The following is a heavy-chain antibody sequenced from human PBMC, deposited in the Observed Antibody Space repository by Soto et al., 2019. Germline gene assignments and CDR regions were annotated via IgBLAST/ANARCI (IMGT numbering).Heavy chain of an antibody. CDR3: ARVLGIAARLTGLGFDP. CDR2: MNPNSGNT. Sequence: ASVKVSCKASGYTFTSYDINWVRQATGQGLEWMGWMNPNSGNTGYAQKFQGRVTMTRNTSISTAYMELSSLRSEDTAVYYCARVLGIAARLTGLGFDPWGQGTLVTVSS. V-gene: IGHV1-8*01. D-gene: IGHD6-6*01. CDR1: GYTFTSYD. J-gene: IGHJ5*02.